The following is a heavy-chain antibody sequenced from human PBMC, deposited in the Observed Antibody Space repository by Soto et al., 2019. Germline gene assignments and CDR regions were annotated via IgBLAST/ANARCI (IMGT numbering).Heavy chain of an antibody. Sequence: QAHLVESGGGVVQPGRSLRLSCAASGFTFTSYGMHWVRQAPGTRLEWVAVISYDGGLQHYADSVKGRFTISRDNYKNMVRLQMNSLRAEDTAVDCCVSDRGYGHASVPYSWGQGTLVSVSS. V-gene: IGHV3-30*03. CDR3: VSDRGYGHASVPYS. J-gene: IGHJ4*02. D-gene: IGHD5-18*01. CDR1: GFTFTSYG. CDR2: ISYDGGLQ.